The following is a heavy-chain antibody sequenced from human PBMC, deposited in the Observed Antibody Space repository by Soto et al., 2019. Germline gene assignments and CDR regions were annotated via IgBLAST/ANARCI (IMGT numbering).Heavy chain of an antibody. CDR1: GGTFSSYT. D-gene: IGHD1-26*01. CDR2: ITPTLNIA. J-gene: IGHJ4*02. V-gene: IGHV1-69*01. Sequence: QLQLVQSGAEVREPGSSVKVSCKASGGTFSSYTVIWVRQAPGQGLEWMGGITPTLNIAKYAEKFQGRVTITADESTSTVKVHLSSLRSEDTGVYFCARGYYSGSNPSSFDYWGQGTLVAVSS. CDR3: ARGYYSGSNPSSFDY.